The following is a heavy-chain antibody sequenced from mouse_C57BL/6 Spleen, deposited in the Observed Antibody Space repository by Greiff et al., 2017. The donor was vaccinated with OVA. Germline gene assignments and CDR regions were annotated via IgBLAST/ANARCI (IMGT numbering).Heavy chain of an antibody. CDR2: IDPSDSET. CDR3: ARRGSSYVDYAMDY. Sequence: QVQLQQPGAELVRPGSSVKLSCKASGYTFTSYWMHWVKQRPIQGLEWIGNIDPSDSETHYNQKFKDKATLTVDKSSSTAYMQLSSLTSEDSAVYYCARRGSSYVDYAMDYWGQGTSVTFSS. J-gene: IGHJ4*01. D-gene: IGHD1-1*01. CDR1: GYTFTSYW. V-gene: IGHV1-52*01.